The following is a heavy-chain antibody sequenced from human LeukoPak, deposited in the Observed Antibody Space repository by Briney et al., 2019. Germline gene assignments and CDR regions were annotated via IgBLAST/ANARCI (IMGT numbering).Heavy chain of an antibody. V-gene: IGHV4-61*02. CDR1: GGSISSGSYY. J-gene: IGHJ4*02. CDR2: IYTSGST. D-gene: IGHD3-22*01. Sequence: SQTLSLTCTVSGGSISSGSYYWSWIRQPAGKGLEWIGRIYTSGSTNYNPSLKSRVTISVDTSKNQFSLKLSSVTAADTAVYYCARVRYYYDGIGNYPYYFDLWGQGTLVTVSS. CDR3: ARVRYYYDGIGNYPYYFDL.